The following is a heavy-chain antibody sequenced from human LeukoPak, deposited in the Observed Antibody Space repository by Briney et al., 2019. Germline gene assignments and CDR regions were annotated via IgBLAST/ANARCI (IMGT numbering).Heavy chain of an antibody. J-gene: IGHJ4*02. CDR3: ARPRPLNVPYYFDY. V-gene: IGHV5-51*01. D-gene: IGHD6-6*01. CDR1: GYSFTSYW. CDR2: IYPGDSDT. Sequence: GESLKISCKSSGYSFTSYWIDWVRQMPGKSLEWMGIIYPGDSDTSYSPSFQGQVTISADKSISTAYLQWSSLKASDTAMYYCARPRPLNVPYYFDYWGQGTLVTVSS.